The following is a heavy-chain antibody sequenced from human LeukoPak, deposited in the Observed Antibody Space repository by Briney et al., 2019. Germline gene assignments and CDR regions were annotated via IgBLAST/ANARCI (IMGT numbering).Heavy chain of an antibody. CDR1: GGSISSGSYY. V-gene: IGHV4-61*02. CDR2: IYTSGST. J-gene: IGHJ3*02. CDR3: ARGPWKVAGPHGAFDI. D-gene: IGHD6-19*01. Sequence: SQTLSLTCTVSGGSISSGSYYWSWIRQPAGKGLEWIGRIYTSGSTNYNPSLKSRVTISVDTSKNQFSLKLSSVTAADTAVHYCARGPWKVAGPHGAFDIWGQGTMVTVSS.